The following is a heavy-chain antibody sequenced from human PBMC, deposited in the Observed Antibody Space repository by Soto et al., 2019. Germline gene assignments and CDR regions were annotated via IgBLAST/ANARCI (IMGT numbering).Heavy chain of an antibody. V-gene: IGHV3-23*01. CDR3: AKILAGGNRLTTVRYLAMDV. CDR2: ISGSGGST. J-gene: IGHJ6*02. Sequence: GGSLRLSCAASGFTFSSYAMSWVRQAPGKGLEWVSAISGSGGSTYYADSVKGRFTISRDNSKNTLYLQMNSLRAEDTAVYYCAKILAGGNRLTTVRYLAMDVWGQGTTVTVSS. CDR1: GFTFSSYA. D-gene: IGHD4-17*01.